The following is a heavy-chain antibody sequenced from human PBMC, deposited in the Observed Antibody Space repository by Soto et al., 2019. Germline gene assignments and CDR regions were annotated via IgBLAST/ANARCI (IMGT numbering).Heavy chain of an antibody. Sequence: GESLKISCKGSGYSFTSYWIGWVRQMLGKGLEWMGIIYPGDSDTRYSPSFQGQVTISADKSISTAYLQWSSLKASDTAMYYCARQRITIFGVVPTWFDPWGQGTLVTVSS. CDR2: IYPGDSDT. CDR1: GYSFTSYW. CDR3: ARQRITIFGVVPTWFDP. J-gene: IGHJ5*02. V-gene: IGHV5-51*01. D-gene: IGHD3-3*01.